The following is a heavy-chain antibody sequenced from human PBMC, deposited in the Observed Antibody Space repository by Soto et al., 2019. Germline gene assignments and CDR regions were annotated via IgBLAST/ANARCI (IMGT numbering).Heavy chain of an antibody. V-gene: IGHV1-18*01. D-gene: IGHD3-3*01. CDR3: ARGADFWSGYRWLDP. CDR2: ISAYNGNT. CDR1: GYTFSSYG. Sequence: GASVKVSCKASGYTFSSYGISWVRQAPGQGLEWMGWISAYNGNTKNAQNLQGRVTLTTDTSTSTAYMELRSLRYDDTAVYFCARGADFWSGYRWLDPWGQGTLVTVYS. J-gene: IGHJ5*02.